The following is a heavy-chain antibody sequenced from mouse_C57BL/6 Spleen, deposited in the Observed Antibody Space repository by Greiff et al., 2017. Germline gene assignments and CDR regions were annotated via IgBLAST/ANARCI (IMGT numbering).Heavy chain of an antibody. CDR3: ARYYSNYY. Sequence: QIQLQQSGPELVKPGASVKISCKASGYAFSSSWMNWVKQRPGKGLEWIGRIYPGDGDTNYNGKFKGKATLTADKSSSTAYMQLSSLTSEDSAVYFCARYYSNYYWGQGTTLTVSS. J-gene: IGHJ2*01. D-gene: IGHD2-5*01. CDR2: IYPGDGDT. V-gene: IGHV1-82*01. CDR1: GYAFSSSW.